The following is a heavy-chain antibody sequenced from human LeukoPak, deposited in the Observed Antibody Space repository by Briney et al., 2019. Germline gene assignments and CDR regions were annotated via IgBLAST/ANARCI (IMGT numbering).Heavy chain of an antibody. Sequence: GRSLRLSCAASGFTFSSYAMHWVRQAPGKGLEGVADISYDGSNKYYADSVKGRFTISRDNSKNTLYLQMNSLRAEDTAVYYCARGATVVTADYWGQGTLVTVSS. CDR1: GFTFSSYA. V-gene: IGHV3-30-3*01. CDR3: ARGATVVTADY. CDR2: ISYDGSNK. D-gene: IGHD4-23*01. J-gene: IGHJ4*02.